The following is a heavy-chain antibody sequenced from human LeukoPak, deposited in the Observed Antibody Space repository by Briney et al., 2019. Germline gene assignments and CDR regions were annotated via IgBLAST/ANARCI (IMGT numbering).Heavy chain of an antibody. D-gene: IGHD1-26*01. CDR1: GYTFIDYY. Sequence: GASVKVSCKASGYTFIDYYIHWVRQAPGQGLEWMGWINPNSGGTNYAQNFQGRVTMTRDTYITTAYMDLSRLRLDDTAVYYCAVGRRTDFDYWGQGTLVTVSS. CDR3: AVGRRTDFDY. V-gene: IGHV1-2*02. CDR2: INPNSGGT. J-gene: IGHJ4*02.